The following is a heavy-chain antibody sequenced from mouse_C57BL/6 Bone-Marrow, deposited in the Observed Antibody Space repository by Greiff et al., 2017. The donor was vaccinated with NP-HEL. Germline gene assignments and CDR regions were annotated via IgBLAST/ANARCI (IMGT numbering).Heavy chain of an antibody. V-gene: IGHV14-4*01. CDR3: TTSGTTVVGGYYFDY. J-gene: IGHJ2*01. Sequence: VQLQQSGAELVRPGASVKLSCTASGFNIKDDYMHWVKQRPEQGLEWIGWIDPENGDTEYASKFQGKATITADTSSNTAYLQLSSLTSEDTAVYYGTTSGTTVVGGYYFDYWGQGTTLTVSS. CDR2: IDPENGDT. D-gene: IGHD1-1*01. CDR1: GFNIKDDY.